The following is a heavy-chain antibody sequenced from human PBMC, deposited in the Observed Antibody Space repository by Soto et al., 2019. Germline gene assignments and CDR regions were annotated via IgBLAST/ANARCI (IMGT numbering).Heavy chain of an antibody. J-gene: IGHJ3*02. Sequence: ASVKVSCKASGYTFTSYAMHWVRQAPGQRLEWMGWINAGNGNTKYSQKLQGRVTMTTDTSTNTAYMELRSLLSEDTAVYYCARGHEFGGNSDAYDIWGQGTVVTVSS. V-gene: IGHV1-3*01. CDR3: ARGHEFGGNSDAYDI. CDR1: GYTFTSYA. D-gene: IGHD2-21*01. CDR2: INAGNGNT.